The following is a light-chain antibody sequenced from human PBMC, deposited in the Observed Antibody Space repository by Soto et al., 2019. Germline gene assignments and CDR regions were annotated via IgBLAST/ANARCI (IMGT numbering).Light chain of an antibody. CDR1: QSVSSN. V-gene: IGKV3D-15*01. J-gene: IGKJ4*01. CDR2: DIS. CDR3: QQYNDWPLT. Sequence: EIVMTQSPATLSVSPGERATLSCRASQSVSSNLAWYQQKPGQAPSLLIYDISARATGIPTRFSGSGSGIEFTLTISSLQSEDFAVYYCQQYNDWPLTFGGGTKVEIK.